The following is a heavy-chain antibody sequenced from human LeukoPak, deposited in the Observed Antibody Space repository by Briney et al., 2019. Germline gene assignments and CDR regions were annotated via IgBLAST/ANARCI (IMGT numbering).Heavy chain of an antibody. CDR2: IYYSGST. V-gene: IGHV4-39*01. J-gene: IGHJ6*02. CDR1: GGSISSSSYY. Sequence: SETLSLTCTVSGGSISSSSYYWGWIRQPPGKGLEWIGSIYYSGSTYYNPSLKSRVTISVDTSQNQFSLKLSSVTAADTAVYYCATEPVLRYFDWSPGASGMDVWGQGTTVTVSS. CDR3: ATEPVLRYFDWSPGASGMDV. D-gene: IGHD3-9*01.